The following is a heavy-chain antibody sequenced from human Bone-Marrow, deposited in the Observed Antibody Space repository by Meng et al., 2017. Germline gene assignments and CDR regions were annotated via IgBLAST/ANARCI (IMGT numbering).Heavy chain of an antibody. Sequence: VQPRQGGRGLLKPSETLSLPCSVYVGSFSGYYWSWIRQPPGKGLEWIGEINHSGSTNYNPSLKSRVTISVDTSKNQFSLKLSSVTAADTAVYYCARVGVVVITPNWFDPWGQGTLVTVSS. J-gene: IGHJ5*02. V-gene: IGHV4-34*01. CDR3: ARVGVVVITPNWFDP. D-gene: IGHD3-22*01. CDR2: INHSGST. CDR1: VGSFSGYY.